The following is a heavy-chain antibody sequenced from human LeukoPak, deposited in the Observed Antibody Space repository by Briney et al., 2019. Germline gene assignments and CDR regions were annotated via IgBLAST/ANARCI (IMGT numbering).Heavy chain of an antibody. J-gene: IGHJ2*01. Sequence: ASVKVSCKASGYTFTLYGITWVRQAPGQGLEWMGWISTNNGNTNFAQKLQGRVTMTTDTSTSTAYMELRSLRSDDTAVYYCARVGGYYPSHWYFDLWGRGTLVTVSS. CDR2: ISTNNGNT. D-gene: IGHD3-22*01. V-gene: IGHV1-18*01. CDR1: GYTFTLYG. CDR3: ARVGGYYPSHWYFDL.